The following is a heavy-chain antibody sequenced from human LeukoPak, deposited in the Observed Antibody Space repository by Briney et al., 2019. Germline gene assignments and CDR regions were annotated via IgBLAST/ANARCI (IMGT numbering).Heavy chain of an antibody. CDR1: GGSMRNYY. Sequence: SETLALTCAVSGGSMRNYYWSWIRQPPGKGLEWIGYTYDSGSSSYNPSLSSRVSISIDTSKNRFSLNLSSVTAADTAVYYCARGWASSWYYFDFWGQGTLVTVSS. J-gene: IGHJ4*02. V-gene: IGHV4-59*01. D-gene: IGHD2-2*01. CDR2: TYDSGSS. CDR3: ARGWASSWYYFDF.